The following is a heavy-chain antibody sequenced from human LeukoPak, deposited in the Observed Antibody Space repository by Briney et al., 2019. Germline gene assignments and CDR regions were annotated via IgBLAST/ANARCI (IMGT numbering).Heavy chain of an antibody. J-gene: IGHJ4*02. V-gene: IGHV4-59*01. Sequence: PSETLSLTCTVSGGSIISYYWSWIRQPPGKGLEWIGYIYYSGSTNYNPSLKSRVTISVDTSKNQFSLKLSSVTAADTAVYYCARGGGRSYFDYWGQGTLVTVSS. CDR3: ARGGGRSYFDY. D-gene: IGHD4-23*01. CDR2: IYYSGST. CDR1: GGSIISYY.